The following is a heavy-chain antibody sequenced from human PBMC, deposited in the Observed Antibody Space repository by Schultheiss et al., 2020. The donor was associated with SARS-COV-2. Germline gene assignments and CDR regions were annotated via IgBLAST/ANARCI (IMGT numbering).Heavy chain of an antibody. D-gene: IGHD3-3*01. J-gene: IGHJ4*02. V-gene: IGHV1-8*02. CDR1: GYTFTSYA. CDR2: MNPNSGNT. CDR3: ARDPDLRFLEWPHLVV. Sequence: ASVKVSCKASGYTFTSYAMHWVRQAPGQRLEWMGRMNPNSGNTGYAQKFQGRVTMTRNTSISTAYMELSSLRSEDTAVYYCARDPDLRFLEWPHLVVWGQGTLVTVSS.